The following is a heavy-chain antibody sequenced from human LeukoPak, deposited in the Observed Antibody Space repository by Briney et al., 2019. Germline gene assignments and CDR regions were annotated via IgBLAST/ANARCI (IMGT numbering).Heavy chain of an antibody. J-gene: IGHJ4*02. V-gene: IGHV3-21*01. D-gene: IGHD6-19*01. CDR3: ARSPGAGPGDY. Sequence: GGSLRLSCAASGFTFSIYSMNWVRQAPGKGLEWVSSISSSSSYIYYADSVKGRFTISRDNAKNSLYLQMNSLRAEDTAVYYCARSPGAGPGDYWGQGTLVTVSS. CDR1: GFTFSIYS. CDR2: ISSSSSYI.